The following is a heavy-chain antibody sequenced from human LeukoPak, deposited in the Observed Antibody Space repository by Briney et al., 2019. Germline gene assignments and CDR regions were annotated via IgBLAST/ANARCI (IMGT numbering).Heavy chain of an antibody. Sequence: SETLSLTCTVSGGSISSSSYYWGWIRQPPGKGLEWIGSIYYSGSTYYNPSLKSRVTVSVDTSKNQFSLKLSSVTASDTAVYYCARHEGMATIRWSDPWGQGTLVTVSS. J-gene: IGHJ5*02. CDR3: ARHEGMATIRWSDP. CDR2: IYYSGST. V-gene: IGHV4-39*01. CDR1: GGSISSSSYY. D-gene: IGHD5-24*01.